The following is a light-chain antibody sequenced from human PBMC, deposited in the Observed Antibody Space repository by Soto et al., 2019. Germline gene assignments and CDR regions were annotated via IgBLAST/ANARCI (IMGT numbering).Light chain of an antibody. CDR3: QQSYSAPYT. Sequence: DIQMTQSPSSLSASVGDRVTITCRASQSISTYLNWYQQKPGKAPKLLINAASSLQSGVPSRFSGSGSGTDFTLTISSLQPEDFATYYCQQSYSAPYTFGQGTKLELK. CDR1: QSISTY. V-gene: IGKV1-39*01. CDR2: AAS. J-gene: IGKJ2*01.